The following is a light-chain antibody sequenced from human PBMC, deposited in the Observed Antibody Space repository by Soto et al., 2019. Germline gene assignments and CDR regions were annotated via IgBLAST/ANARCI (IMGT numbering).Light chain of an antibody. Sequence: EIVLTQSPGTLSLSPGERATLSCRASQTVSGRYLAWYQQKPGQAPRLLIYGASSRATGIPDRFSGSGSGTDFTLTISRLEPEDFAVYYCHQYVTSPWTLGQGNKVEIK. J-gene: IGKJ1*01. CDR2: GAS. V-gene: IGKV3-20*01. CDR1: QTVSGRY. CDR3: HQYVTSPWT.